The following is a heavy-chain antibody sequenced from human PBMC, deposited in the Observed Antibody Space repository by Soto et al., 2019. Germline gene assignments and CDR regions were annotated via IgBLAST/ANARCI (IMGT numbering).Heavy chain of an antibody. CDR1: GYTFTSYG. D-gene: IGHD1-26*01. CDR3: ARDHVVRGNYYDY. CDR2: ISAYNGNT. V-gene: IGHV1-18*01. J-gene: IGHJ4*02. Sequence: QVQLVQSGAEVKKPGASVKVSCKTSGYTFTSYGISWVRQAPGQGLEWMGWISAYNGNTNYAQKPQGRVTMTTDTXTSTAYMELRSLSSDDTAVYYCARDHVVRGNYYDYWGQGTLVTVSS.